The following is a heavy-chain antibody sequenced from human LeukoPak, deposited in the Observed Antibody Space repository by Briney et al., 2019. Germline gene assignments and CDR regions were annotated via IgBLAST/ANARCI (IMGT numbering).Heavy chain of an antibody. CDR2: IYKSGST. V-gene: IGHV3-66*02. J-gene: IGHJ4*02. D-gene: IGHD6-13*01. CDR1: GFTVSSHY. Sequence: GGSLRLSCAASGFTVSSHYMSWGRQAPRKGLEWVSVIYKSGSTNYADSVKGRFTISRDSSKNTLYLQMSSLRGDDTAVYYCARIEEYSSSWFGGGYLDHWGQGTLVTVSS. CDR3: ARIEEYSSSWFGGGYLDH.